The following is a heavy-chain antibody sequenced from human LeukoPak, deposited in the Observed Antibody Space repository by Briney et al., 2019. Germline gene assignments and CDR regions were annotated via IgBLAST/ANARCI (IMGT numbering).Heavy chain of an antibody. CDR3: AGGGIAAAGSIRRPRYYFDY. V-gene: IGHV1-3*01. D-gene: IGHD6-13*01. CDR2: INAGNGNT. J-gene: IGHJ4*02. CDR1: GYTFTSYA. Sequence: VASVKVSCKASGYTFTSYAMHWVRQAPGQRLEWMGWINAGNGNTKYSQKFQGRVTITRDTSASTAYMELSSLRSEDTAVYYCAGGGIAAAGSIRRPRYYFDYWGQGTLVTVSS.